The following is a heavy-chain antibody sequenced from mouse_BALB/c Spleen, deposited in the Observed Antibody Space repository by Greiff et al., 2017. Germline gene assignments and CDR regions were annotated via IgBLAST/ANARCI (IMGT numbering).Heavy chain of an antibody. CDR1: GFSLTSYG. V-gene: IGHV2-5-1*01. CDR3: ARNDYDVKYFDY. Sequence: VQLQESGPSLVQPSQSLSITCTVSGFSLTSYGVHWVRQSPGKGLEWLGVIWRGGSTDYNAAFMSRLSITKDNSKSQVFFKMNSLQTDDTAMYYCARNDYDVKYFDYWGQGTTLTVSS. D-gene: IGHD2-4*01. CDR2: IWRGGST. J-gene: IGHJ2*01.